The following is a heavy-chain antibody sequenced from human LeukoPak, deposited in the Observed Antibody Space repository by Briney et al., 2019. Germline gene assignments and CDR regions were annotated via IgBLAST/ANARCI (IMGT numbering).Heavy chain of an antibody. CDR3: AKDSRRDGKIDY. CDR2: IRYDGSNK. V-gene: IGHV3-30*02. CDR1: GFTFSDYY. Sequence: PGGSLRLSCAASGFTFSDYYMTWFRQAPGKGLEWVAFIRYDGSNKYYADSVKGRFTISRDNSKNTLYLQMNSLRAEDTAVYYCAKDSRRDGKIDYWGQGTLVTVSS. D-gene: IGHD5-24*01. J-gene: IGHJ4*02.